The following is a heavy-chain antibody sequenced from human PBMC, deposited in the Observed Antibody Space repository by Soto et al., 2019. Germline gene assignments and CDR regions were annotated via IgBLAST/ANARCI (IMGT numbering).Heavy chain of an antibody. CDR3: AREMHARLTHYLDP. V-gene: IGHV4-59*01. CDR2: TSYTGNT. D-gene: IGHD1-26*01. J-gene: IGHJ5*02. Sequence: SETLSLTCLVSGGPLTSYQCRLIRQFPERGLECIYYTSYTGNTNYNPSLQSPVTTSMDTSKNQLSLKVTSMSAADTAVYYCAREMHARLTHYLDPCGQGTLVTVSS. CDR1: GGPLTSYQ.